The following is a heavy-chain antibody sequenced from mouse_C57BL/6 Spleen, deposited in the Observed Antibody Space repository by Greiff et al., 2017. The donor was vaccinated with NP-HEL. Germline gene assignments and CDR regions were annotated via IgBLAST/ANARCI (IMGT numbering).Heavy chain of an antibody. J-gene: IGHJ2*01. CDR2: IYPRSGNT. Sequence: VQLQESGAELARPGASVKLSCKASGYTFTSYGISWVKQRTGQGLEWIGEIYPRSGNTYYNEKFKGKATLTADKSSSTAYMQLSSLTSEDSAVYYCARIYYGYDDYWGQGTTLTVSS. CDR3: ARIYYGYDDY. V-gene: IGHV1-81*01. D-gene: IGHD2-2*01. CDR1: GYTFTSYG.